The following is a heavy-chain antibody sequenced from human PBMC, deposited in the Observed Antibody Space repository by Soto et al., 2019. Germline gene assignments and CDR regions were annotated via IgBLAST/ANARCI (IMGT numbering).Heavy chain of an antibody. Sequence: GGSLRLSCAASGFTFSSYWMSWVRQAPGKGLEWVANIKQDGSEKYYVDSVKGRFTISRDNAKNSLYLQMNSLRAEDTAVYYCARGTYYDFWSGYLVYYYYGMDVWGQGTTVTVSS. CDR2: IKQDGSEK. D-gene: IGHD3-3*01. CDR1: GFTFSSYW. CDR3: ARGTYYDFWSGYLVYYYYGMDV. J-gene: IGHJ6*02. V-gene: IGHV3-7*01.